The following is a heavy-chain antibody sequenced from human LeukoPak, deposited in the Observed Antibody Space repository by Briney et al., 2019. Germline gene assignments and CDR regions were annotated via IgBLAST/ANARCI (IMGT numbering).Heavy chain of an antibody. CDR2: IYYSGNT. CDR1: GGSISGGAYY. CDR3: ARRVGGYNYFDY. D-gene: IGHD5-12*01. V-gene: IGHV4-31*03. J-gene: IGHJ4*02. Sequence: SQTLSLTCTVSGGSISGGAYYWSWIRQHPGKGLEWIAYIYYSGNTYYNPSLKSRVTISVDTSKNQFSLKLSSVTAADTAVYYCARRVGGYNYFDYWGQGTLVTVSS.